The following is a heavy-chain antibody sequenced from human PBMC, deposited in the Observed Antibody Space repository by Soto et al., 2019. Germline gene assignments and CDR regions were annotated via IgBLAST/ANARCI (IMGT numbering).Heavy chain of an antibody. J-gene: IGHJ6*04. CDR2: IQSGGPT. V-gene: IGHV3-66*01. D-gene: IGHD2-15*01. CDR1: GFTVSSKY. Sequence: EVQLVESGGGLVQPGGSLRLSCAASGFTVSSKYMSWVRQAPGKGLEWVSLIQSGGPTYYADSVKGRFTISRDTSENTGHIQMDSMRAEDTAVYYCERDDVLCEGGRCYGAPLDVWGKGTTVTVSS. CDR3: ERDDVLCEGGRCYGAPLDV.